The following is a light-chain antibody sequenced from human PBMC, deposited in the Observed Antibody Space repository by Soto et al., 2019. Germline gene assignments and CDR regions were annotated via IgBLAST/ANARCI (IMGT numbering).Light chain of an antibody. CDR3: QQLNSYPLT. CDR2: GAY. V-gene: IGKV1-27*01. Sequence: IPMYQSPASVSASVGDRVTIPCRASQVIGNYLAWYQQKPGKVPKLLIYGAYTLQSGVPSRFSGSGSGTEFTLTISSLQPEDFATYFCQQLNSYPLTFGQGTLLEIK. J-gene: IGKJ5*01. CDR1: QVIGNY.